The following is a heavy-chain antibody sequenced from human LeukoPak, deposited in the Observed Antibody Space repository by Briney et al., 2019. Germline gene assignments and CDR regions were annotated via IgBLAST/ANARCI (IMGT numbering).Heavy chain of an antibody. Sequence: GGSLRLPCAASGFTFSSYWMHWVRQAPGKGLVWVSRINSDGSSTSYADSVKGRFTISRDNAKNTLYLQMNSLRAEDTAVYYCATALIRIQLWSRDYWGQGTLVTVSS. CDR1: GFTFSSYW. CDR2: INSDGSST. V-gene: IGHV3-74*01. CDR3: ATALIRIQLWSRDY. D-gene: IGHD5-18*01. J-gene: IGHJ4*02.